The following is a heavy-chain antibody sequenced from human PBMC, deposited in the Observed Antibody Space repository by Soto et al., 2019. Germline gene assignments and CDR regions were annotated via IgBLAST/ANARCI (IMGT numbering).Heavy chain of an antibody. CDR3: ARVMDSSSSGWFDY. J-gene: IGHJ4*02. Sequence: ASVKVSCKASGYTFTGYYMHWVRQAPGQGLEWMGWINPNSGGTNYAQKFQGWVTMTRDTSISTAYMELSRLRSDDTAVYYCARVMDSSSSGWFDYWGQGTLVTVSS. D-gene: IGHD6-6*01. CDR2: INPNSGGT. CDR1: GYTFTGYY. V-gene: IGHV1-2*04.